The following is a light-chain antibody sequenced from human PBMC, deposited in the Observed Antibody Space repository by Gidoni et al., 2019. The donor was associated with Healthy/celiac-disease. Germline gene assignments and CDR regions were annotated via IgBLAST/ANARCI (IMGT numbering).Light chain of an antibody. CDR2: GAS. J-gene: IGKJ4*01. CDR1: QSVSSSY. CDR3: QQYGSSPT. V-gene: IGKV3-20*01. Sequence: DIVLPQSPGTLSLSPGERATLSCRARQSVSSSYLAWYQQKPGQAPRLLIYGASSRATGLPDRFSGSGSGTDFTLTISRLEPEDFAVYYCQQYGSSPTFGGGTKVEIK.